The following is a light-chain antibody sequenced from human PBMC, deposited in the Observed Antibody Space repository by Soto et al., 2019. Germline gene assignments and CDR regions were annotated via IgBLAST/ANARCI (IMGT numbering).Light chain of an antibody. J-gene: IGKJ5*01. CDR2: GAS. CDR3: QQYGSSTST. V-gene: IGKV3-20*01. Sequence: MMITQAPATLSVSPGERFTLSCRTSHSVNSHVAWYQQTPGQAPRVLLYGASSRETGIPDRFSGSGAGTECTRTISRLEPEDFAVDDCQQYGSSTSTFGQGTRLEIK. CDR1: HSVNSH.